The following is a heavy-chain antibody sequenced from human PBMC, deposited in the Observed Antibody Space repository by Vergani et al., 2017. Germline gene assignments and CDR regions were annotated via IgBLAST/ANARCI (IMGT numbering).Heavy chain of an antibody. D-gene: IGHD3-3*01. V-gene: IGHV3-23*04. CDR2: IRGSGGST. CDR1: GFTFSSYA. CDR3: AKVGKGDFWSGYYTRYYYYYMDV. J-gene: IGHJ6*03. Sequence: EVQLVESGGGLVQPGGSLRLSCAASGFTFSSYAMSWVRQAPGKGLEWVSAIRGSGGSTYYADSVKGRFTISRDNSKNTLYLQMNSLRAEDTAVYYGAKVGKGDFWSGYYTRYYYYYMDVWGKGTTVTVSS.